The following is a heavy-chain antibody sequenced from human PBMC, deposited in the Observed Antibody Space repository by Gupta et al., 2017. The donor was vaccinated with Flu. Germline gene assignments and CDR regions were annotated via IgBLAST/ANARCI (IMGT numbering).Heavy chain of an antibody. Sequence: QVQLVQSGAEVKKPGASVKVSCKASGYTFTGYSMHWVRQAPGQGLEWMGWINPNSGGTNYAQKFQGRVTMTRDTSISTAYMELSRLRSDDTAVYYCARDLPHYDSSGYYQYNWFDPWGQGTLVTVSS. D-gene: IGHD3-22*01. CDR3: ARDLPHYDSSGYYQYNWFDP. V-gene: IGHV1-2*02. CDR1: GYTFTGYS. CDR2: INPNSGGT. J-gene: IGHJ5*02.